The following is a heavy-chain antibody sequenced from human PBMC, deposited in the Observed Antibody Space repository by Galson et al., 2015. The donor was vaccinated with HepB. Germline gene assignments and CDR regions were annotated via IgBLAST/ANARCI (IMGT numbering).Heavy chain of an antibody. CDR3: ATGPLVLLYFDY. V-gene: IGHV1-24*01. CDR1: GYTLTKLS. J-gene: IGHJ4*02. D-gene: IGHD2-15*01. CDR2: FDPEDGET. Sequence: SVKVSCKVSGYTLTKLSMHWVRQAPGKGLEWMGGFDPEDGETIYAQKFQGRVTMTEDTSTDTAYMELSSLRSEDTAVYYCATGPLVLLYFDYWGQGTLVTVSS.